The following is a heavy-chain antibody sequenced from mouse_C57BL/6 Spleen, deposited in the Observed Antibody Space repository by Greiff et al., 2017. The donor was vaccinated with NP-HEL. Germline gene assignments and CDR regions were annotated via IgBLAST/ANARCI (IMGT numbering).Heavy chain of an antibody. D-gene: IGHD1-1*01. CDR3: ERMETTVVATENY. V-gene: IGHV1-82*01. J-gene: IGHJ2*01. Sequence: QVQLQQSGPELVKPGASVKISCKASGYAFSSSWMNWVKQRPGKGLEWIGRIYPGDGDTNYNGKFKGKATLTSDTSSSTASMPLSSLTSEDSAVYFCERMETTVVATENYWGQGTTLTVAS. CDR1: GYAFSSSW. CDR2: IYPGDGDT.